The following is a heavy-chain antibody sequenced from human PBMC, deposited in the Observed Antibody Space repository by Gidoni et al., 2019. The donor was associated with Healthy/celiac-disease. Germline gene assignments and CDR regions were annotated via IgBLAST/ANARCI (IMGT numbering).Heavy chain of an antibody. CDR3: ASPSYSSKWSPRDPYYYGMDV. V-gene: IGHV3-66*02. D-gene: IGHD6-13*01. CDR1: GFTVSSNY. J-gene: IGHJ6*02. CDR2: IYSGGST. Sequence: EVQMVESGGGLVQPGGSLRLSCAASGFTVSSNYMSWVRQAPGKGLEWVSVIYSGGSTYYADSVKGRFTISRDNSKNTLYLQMNSLRAEDTAVYYCASPSYSSKWSPRDPYYYGMDVWGQGTTVTVSS.